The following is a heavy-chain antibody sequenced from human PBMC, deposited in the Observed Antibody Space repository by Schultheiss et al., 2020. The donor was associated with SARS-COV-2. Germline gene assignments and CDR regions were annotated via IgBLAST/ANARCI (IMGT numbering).Heavy chain of an antibody. CDR2: IIPILGIA. J-gene: IGHJ6*02. D-gene: IGHD4-17*01. CDR3: ARALNLYGDYRNYYYGMDV. Sequence: SVKVSCKASGYTFTSYGISWVRQAPGQGLEWMGRIIPILGIANYAQKFQGRVTITADKSTSTAYMELSSLRSEDTAVYYCARALNLYGDYRNYYYGMDVWGQGTTVTVSS. CDR1: GYTFTSYG. V-gene: IGHV1-69*04.